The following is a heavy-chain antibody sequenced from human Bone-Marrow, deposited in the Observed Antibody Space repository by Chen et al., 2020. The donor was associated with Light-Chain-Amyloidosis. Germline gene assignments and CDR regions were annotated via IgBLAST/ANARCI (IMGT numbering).Heavy chain of an antibody. Sequence: QVHLQESGPGLVKPSETLSLTCTVSGGSVSNYYWSWIRRPAGKGLEWIGRIYSSGDNRYNPSLKSRVTMSVDTSKNQISLKITSVTAADTAIYHCARFGPELGAPEDHWGRGTLVTVSS. V-gene: IGHV4-4*07. CDR1: GGSVSNYY. J-gene: IGHJ4*02. CDR3: ARFGPELGAPEDH. D-gene: IGHD3-16*01. CDR2: IYSSGDN.